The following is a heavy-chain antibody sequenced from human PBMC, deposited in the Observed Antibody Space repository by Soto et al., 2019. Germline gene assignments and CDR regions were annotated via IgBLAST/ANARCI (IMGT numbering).Heavy chain of an antibody. CDR1: GFTFTSSS. CDR2: IVVGSGNT. Sequence: SVKVSCKASGFTFTSSSVQWVRQARGQRLEWIGWIVVGSGNTNYAQKFQERVTITRDMSTSTAYMELSSLRSEDTAVYYCAADYSSGWYHPYYYYYGMDVWGQGTTVTVSS. J-gene: IGHJ6*02. V-gene: IGHV1-58*01. CDR3: AADYSSGWYHPYYYYYGMDV. D-gene: IGHD6-19*01.